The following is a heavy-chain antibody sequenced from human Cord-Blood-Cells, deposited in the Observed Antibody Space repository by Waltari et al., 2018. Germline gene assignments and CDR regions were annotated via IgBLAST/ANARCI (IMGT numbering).Heavy chain of an antibody. Sequence: QVQLVQSGAEVKKPGSSVKVSCKASGGTFSSSAISWVRQAPGQGLEWMGGIIPIFGTANYAQKFQGRVTITADESTSTAYMELSSLRSEDTAVYYCARSDYYYGSGSHYYYGMDVWGQGTTVTVSS. J-gene: IGHJ6*02. D-gene: IGHD3-10*01. V-gene: IGHV1-69*01. CDR2: IIPIFGTA. CDR1: GGTFSSSA. CDR3: ARSDYYYGSGSHYYYGMDV.